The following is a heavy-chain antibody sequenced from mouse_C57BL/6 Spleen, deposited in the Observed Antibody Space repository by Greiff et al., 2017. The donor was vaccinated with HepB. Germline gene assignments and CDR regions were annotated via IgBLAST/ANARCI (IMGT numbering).Heavy chain of an antibody. CDR2: ILPGSGST. D-gene: IGHD1-1*01. Sequence: QVQLKQSGAELMKPGASVKLSCKATGYTFTGYWIEWVKQRPGHGLEWIGEILPGSGSTTYNEKFKGKATFTADTFSNTAYMQLSSLTTEESAIYYCARRYYGSSYAMDYWGQGTSVTVSS. V-gene: IGHV1-9*01. CDR3: ARRYYGSSYAMDY. J-gene: IGHJ4*01. CDR1: GYTFTGYW.